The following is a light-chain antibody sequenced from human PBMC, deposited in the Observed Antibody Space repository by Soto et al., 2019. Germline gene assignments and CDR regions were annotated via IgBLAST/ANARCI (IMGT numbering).Light chain of an antibody. V-gene: IGKV3-11*01. Sequence: EIVLTQSPATLSLSPGERDTLSCRASQSVSSYLAWYQQKPGQAPRLLIYDASHRATGIPARFSGSGYGTDFTLTISSLEPEDFVVYYCQQPDTFGQGTKLEIK. CDR3: QQPDT. CDR1: QSVSSY. J-gene: IGKJ2*01. CDR2: DAS.